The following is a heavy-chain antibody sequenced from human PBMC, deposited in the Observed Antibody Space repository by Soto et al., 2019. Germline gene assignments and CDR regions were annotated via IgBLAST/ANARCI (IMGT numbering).Heavy chain of an antibody. J-gene: IGHJ6*04. Sequence: PGDSLKISCKVSGYSFTSYWIGWVLQMPGKGLDWVGIIYPGDSDTRYSPSFQGQVTISADKSISTAYLQWSSLKASDTAMYYCASNYYDSTGYDSYGMDVWGKGTTVTVSS. CDR1: GYSFTSYW. CDR2: IYPGDSDT. V-gene: IGHV5-51*01. CDR3: ASNYYDSTGYDSYGMDV. D-gene: IGHD3-22*01.